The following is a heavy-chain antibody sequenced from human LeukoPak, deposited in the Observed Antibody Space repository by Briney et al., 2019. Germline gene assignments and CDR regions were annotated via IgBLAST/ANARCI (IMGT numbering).Heavy chain of an antibody. V-gene: IGHV3-23*01. CDR2: ISGSGGST. D-gene: IGHD2-15*01. J-gene: IGHJ4*02. Sequence: GGTLRLSCAASGFTFSSYGMSWVRQAPGKGLEWVSAISGSGGSTYYADSVKGLFTISRDNSKITLYLQMNSLRAEDTAVYYCAKARAVVVVAAKYFDYWGQGTLVTVSS. CDR3: AKARAVVVVAAKYFDY. CDR1: GFTFSSYG.